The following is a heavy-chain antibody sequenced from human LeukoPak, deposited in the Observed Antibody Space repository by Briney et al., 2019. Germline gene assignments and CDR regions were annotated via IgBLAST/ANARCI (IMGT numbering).Heavy chain of an antibody. CDR1: GFTFSSYA. CDR2: IKQDGSEK. J-gene: IGHJ4*02. Sequence: GGSLRLSCAASGFTFSSYAMSWVRQAPGKGLEWVANIKQDGSEKYYVDSVKGRFTISRDNAKNSLFLQMNSLRAEDTAVYYCAREYSYDSSGPDYWGQGTLVTVSS. D-gene: IGHD3-22*01. CDR3: AREYSYDSSGPDY. V-gene: IGHV3-7*05.